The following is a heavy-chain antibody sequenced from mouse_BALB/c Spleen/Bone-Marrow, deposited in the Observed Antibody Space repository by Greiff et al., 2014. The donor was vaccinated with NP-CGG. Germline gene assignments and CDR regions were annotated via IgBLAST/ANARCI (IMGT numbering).Heavy chain of an antibody. CDR1: GFNIKDTY. Sequence: GQLQQPGAELVKPGGSVKLSCTASGFNIKDTYMHWGKERPEKGLEWIGMIDPANGNTKYDPKFQGKATITADTSSNTAYLQLSSLTSEDTAVYYCARWEYYAMDYWGQGTSVTVSS. CDR3: ARWEYYAMDY. V-gene: IGHV14-3*02. CDR2: IDPANGNT. D-gene: IGHD4-1*01. J-gene: IGHJ4*01.